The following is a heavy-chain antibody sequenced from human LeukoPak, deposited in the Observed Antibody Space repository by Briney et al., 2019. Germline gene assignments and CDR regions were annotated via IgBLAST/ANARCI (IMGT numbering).Heavy chain of an antibody. CDR3: SVIGCCSGGSCYPFDY. V-gene: IGHV3-48*03. J-gene: IGHJ4*02. D-gene: IGHD2-15*01. CDR1: GFTFSSYE. Sequence: GRSLRLSCAASGFTFSSYEMNWVRQAPGKGLEWVSYISSSGSTIYYADSVKGRFTDSRDNAKNSLYLQMNSLRAEDTAVYYCSVIGCCSGGSCYPFDYWGQGTLVTVSS. CDR2: ISSSGSTI.